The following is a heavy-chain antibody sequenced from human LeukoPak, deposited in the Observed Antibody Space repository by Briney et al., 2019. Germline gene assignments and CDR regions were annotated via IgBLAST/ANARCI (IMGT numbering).Heavy chain of an antibody. D-gene: IGHD2-2*01. CDR3: ARDPAVVPAANGAFDI. CDR1: GGTFSSYA. CDR2: IIPIFGTA. Sequence: SVKVSCKASGGTFSSYAISWVRQAPGQGLEWMGGIIPIFGTANYAQKFQGRVTITADESTSTAYMELSSLRSEDTAVYYCARDPAVVPAANGAFDIWGQGTMVTVSS. J-gene: IGHJ3*02. V-gene: IGHV1-69*01.